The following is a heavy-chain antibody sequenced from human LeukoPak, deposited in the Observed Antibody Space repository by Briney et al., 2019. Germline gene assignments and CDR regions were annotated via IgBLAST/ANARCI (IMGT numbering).Heavy chain of an antibody. V-gene: IGHV4-59*02. CDR3: TRGYYEPFDR. D-gene: IGHD3-22*01. Sequence: SETLSLTCTVSGGSVSTSHWNWIRQAPKKGLEWIGNVDYSGTTKYNPSLKRRVTLSLDTAKNQFSLKLRSVTASDTALYYCTRGYYEPFDRWGQGTLVTVFS. CDR1: GGSVSTSH. J-gene: IGHJ4*02. CDR2: VDYSGTT.